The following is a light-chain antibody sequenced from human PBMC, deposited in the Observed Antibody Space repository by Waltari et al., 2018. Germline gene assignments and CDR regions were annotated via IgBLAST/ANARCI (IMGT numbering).Light chain of an antibody. V-gene: IGLV3-1*01. CDR1: KSGRHY. Sequence: SYEVTQPPSVSVSPRQRATLTCSGEKSGRHYVSWYQQKSGQSPVLVIYRDDKWPSGIPERFSGSNSGNTATLTISGTQPMDEADYYCQAWDSSAFVFGAGTKVTVL. CDR3: QAWDSSAFV. CDR2: RDD. J-gene: IGLJ1*01.